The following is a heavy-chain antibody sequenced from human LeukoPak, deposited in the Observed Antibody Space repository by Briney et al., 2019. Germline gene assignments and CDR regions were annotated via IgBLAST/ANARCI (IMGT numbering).Heavy chain of an antibody. J-gene: IGHJ4*02. CDR3: AKDIYGGNWPNDY. CDR2: ISGSSYYI. D-gene: IGHD4-23*01. CDR1: GFTFSSYT. Sequence: GGSLRLSCAASGFTFSSYTMNWVRQAPGKGLEWVSSISGSSYYIYYADSVKGRFTISRDNDKNSLYMQMNSVRAEDTALYYCAKDIYGGNWPNDYWGQGTLVTVSS. V-gene: IGHV3-21*01.